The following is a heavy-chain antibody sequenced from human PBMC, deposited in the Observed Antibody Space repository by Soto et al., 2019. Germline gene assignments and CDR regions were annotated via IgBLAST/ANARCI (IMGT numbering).Heavy chain of an antibody. D-gene: IGHD3-22*01. CDR1: GYTFNSYG. V-gene: IGHV1-18*01. CDR3: ARARYYYDSSGYYRLAAFDI. J-gene: IGHJ3*02. Sequence: ASVKVCCKASGYTFNSYGITWVRQAPGQGLEWMGWIGAYKGNTNYAQKFQGRVTMTIDTSTSTANMELRSLRSDDTAVYYCARARYYYDSSGYYRLAAFDIWGPGTMVTVSS. CDR2: IGAYKGNT.